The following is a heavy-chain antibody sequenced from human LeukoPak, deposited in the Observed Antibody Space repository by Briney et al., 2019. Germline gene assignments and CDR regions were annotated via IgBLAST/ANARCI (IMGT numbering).Heavy chain of an antibody. Sequence: GGSLRLSCAASGFTFSSYGMHWVRQAPGKGLEWVAVISYDGSNKYYADSVKGRFTISRDNSKNTLYLQMNSLRAEDTAVYNCANGRGFDYWGQGTLVTVSS. CDR2: ISYDGSNK. V-gene: IGHV3-30*18. CDR3: ANGRGFDY. CDR1: GFTFSSYG. D-gene: IGHD2-15*01. J-gene: IGHJ4*02.